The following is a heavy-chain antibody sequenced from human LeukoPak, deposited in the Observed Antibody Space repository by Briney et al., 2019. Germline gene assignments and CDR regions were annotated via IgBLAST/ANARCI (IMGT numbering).Heavy chain of an antibody. CDR2: ISYDGSNK. D-gene: IGHD6-6*01. J-gene: IGHJ5*02. Sequence: GGSLRLSCAASGFTFSSYAMHWVRQAPGKGLEWVAVISYDGSNKYYADSVKGRFTISRDNSKYTLYLQMNSLRAEDTAAYYCARSRITARFSDWFDPWGQGTLITVSS. CDR3: ARSRITARFSDWFDP. CDR1: GFTFSSYA. V-gene: IGHV3-30*01.